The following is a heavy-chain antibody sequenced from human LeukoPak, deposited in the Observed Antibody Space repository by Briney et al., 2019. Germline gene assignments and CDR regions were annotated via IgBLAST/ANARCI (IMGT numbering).Heavy chain of an antibody. CDR2: ISWNSGSI. Sequence: GRSLRLSCAASGFTFDDYAMHWVRQAPGKGLEWVPGISWNSGSIGYADSVKGRFTISRDNAKNSLYLQMNSLRAEDTALYYCAKDFYYYDSSSQHWGQGTLVTVSS. CDR3: AKDFYYYDSSSQH. J-gene: IGHJ1*01. CDR1: GFTFDDYA. V-gene: IGHV3-9*01. D-gene: IGHD3-22*01.